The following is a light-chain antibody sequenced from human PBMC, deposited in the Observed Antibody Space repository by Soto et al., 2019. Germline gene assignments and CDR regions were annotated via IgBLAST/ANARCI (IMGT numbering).Light chain of an antibody. Sequence: DIVMTQSPDSLAVSLGERATINCKSSQSVLYSSKNKIYLAWYQQKPGQPPKLLIYWASIRESGVPARFSGSGSGTDFTLTISSLQAEDVAVYYCQQYYSTPITFXQGTRMEIK. CDR3: QQYYSTPIT. J-gene: IGKJ5*01. CDR1: QSVLYSSKNKIY. V-gene: IGKV4-1*01. CDR2: WAS.